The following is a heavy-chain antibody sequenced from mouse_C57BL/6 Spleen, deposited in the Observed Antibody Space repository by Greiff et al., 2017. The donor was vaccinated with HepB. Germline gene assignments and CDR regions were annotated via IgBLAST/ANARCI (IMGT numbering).Heavy chain of an antibody. V-gene: IGHV1-76*01. CDR3: ARSGRYGYGAMDY. CDR1: GYTFTDYY. Sequence: VQLQQSGAELVRPGASVKLSCKASGYTFTDYYINWVKQRPGQGLEWIARIYPGSGNTYYNEKFKGKATLTAEKSSSTAYMQLSSLTSEDSAVYFCARSGRYGYGAMDYWGQGTSVTVSS. J-gene: IGHJ4*01. D-gene: IGHD2-2*01. CDR2: IYPGSGNT.